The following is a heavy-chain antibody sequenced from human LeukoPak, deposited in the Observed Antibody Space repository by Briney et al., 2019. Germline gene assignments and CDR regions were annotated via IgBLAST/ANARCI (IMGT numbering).Heavy chain of an antibody. Sequence: ASVKVSCKASGYTFTSYYMHWVRQAPGQGLEWMGIINPSGGSTSYAQKFQGRVTMTRDMSTSTVYMELSSLRSEDTAVYYRARNGGGWVPYYYYMDVWGKGTTVTVSS. CDR1: GYTFTSYY. D-gene: IGHD2-15*01. J-gene: IGHJ6*03. V-gene: IGHV1-46*01. CDR3: ARNGGGWVPYYYYMDV. CDR2: INPSGGST.